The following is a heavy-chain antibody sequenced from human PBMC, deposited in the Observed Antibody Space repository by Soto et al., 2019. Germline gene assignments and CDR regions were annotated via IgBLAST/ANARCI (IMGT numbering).Heavy chain of an antibody. CDR1: GGSISSGDYY. D-gene: IGHD5-18*01. V-gene: IGHV4-30-4*01. Sequence: PSETLSLTCTVSGGSISSGDYYWSWIRQPPGKGLEWIGYIYYSGSIYYNPSLKSRVTISVDTSKNQFSLKLSSVAAADTAVYYCARDGDTAMAKVNWFDPWGQGTLVTVSS. CDR3: ARDGDTAMAKVNWFDP. J-gene: IGHJ5*02. CDR2: IYYSGSI.